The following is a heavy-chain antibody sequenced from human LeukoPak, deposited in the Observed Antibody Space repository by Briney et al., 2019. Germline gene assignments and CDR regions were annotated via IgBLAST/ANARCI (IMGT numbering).Heavy chain of an antibody. D-gene: IGHD3-22*01. V-gene: IGHV1-69*05. CDR2: IIPIFGTA. CDR3: ASSISGYDSSGYYLPFDY. CDR1: GGTFSSYA. Sequence: GASVKVSCKASGGTFSSYAISWVRQAPGQGLEWMGGIIPIFGTANYAQKFQGRVTITTDESTSTAYMELSSLRSEDTAVYYCASSISGYDSSGYYLPFDYWGQGTLVTVSS. J-gene: IGHJ4*02.